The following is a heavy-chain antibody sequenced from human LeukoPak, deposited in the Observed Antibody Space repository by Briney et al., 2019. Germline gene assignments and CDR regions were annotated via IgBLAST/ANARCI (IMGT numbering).Heavy chain of an antibody. CDR3: AKDRTDYYGSGSYLDY. Sequence: GGSLRLSCAASGFTVSSNYMSWVRQAPGKGLEWVSVIYSGGSTYYADSVKGRFTISRDNSKNTLYLQMNSLRAEDTAVYYCAKDRTDYYGSGSYLDYWGQGTLVTVSS. V-gene: IGHV3-53*01. CDR1: GFTVSSNY. J-gene: IGHJ4*02. D-gene: IGHD3-10*01. CDR2: IYSGGST.